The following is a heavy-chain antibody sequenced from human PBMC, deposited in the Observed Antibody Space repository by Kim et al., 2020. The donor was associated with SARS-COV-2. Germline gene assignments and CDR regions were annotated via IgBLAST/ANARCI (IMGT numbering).Heavy chain of an antibody. J-gene: IGHJ3*01. CDR1: GFTFSTYG. CDR2: IWFDGGNK. Sequence: GGSLRLSCAASGFTFSTYGMHWVRQAPGKGLEWLAVIWFDGGNKYYGDSVKGRFTISRDNSKNMLYLEMNSLRVEDTAVYYCAKAGYRDPWDDAFDVWGQGTMVTVSS. CDR3: AKAGYRDPWDDAFDV. D-gene: IGHD1-26*01. V-gene: IGHV3-33*06.